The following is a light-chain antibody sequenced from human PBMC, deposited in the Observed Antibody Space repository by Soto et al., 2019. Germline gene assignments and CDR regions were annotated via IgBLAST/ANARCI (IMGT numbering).Light chain of an antibody. Sequence: DIQMTQSPSSQSASVGDRVTITCRASQSINSYLNWYQQKPGKAPKLLIYPASSLQSGVPSRFSGSGSETDFTLTITSLQPDDFATYYCQQSFSTPRTFGQGTRVDI. J-gene: IGKJ1*01. V-gene: IGKV1-39*01. CDR2: PAS. CDR3: QQSFSTPRT. CDR1: QSINSY.